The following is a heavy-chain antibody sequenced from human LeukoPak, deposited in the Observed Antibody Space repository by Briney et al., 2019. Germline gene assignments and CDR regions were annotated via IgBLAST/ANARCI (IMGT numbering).Heavy chain of an antibody. J-gene: IGHJ2*01. CDR3: AKGSTTVTPSARVPPFDL. Sequence: ASVKVSCKASGYTFINYYMHWVRQAPGQGLEWMGVINPSGGGTSYAPKFQGRVTVTRDASASTSYMELSGLRSDDSAVYYCAKGSTTVTPSARVPPFDLWGRGSLVTVSS. CDR1: GYTFINYY. CDR2: INPSGGGT. D-gene: IGHD4-17*01. V-gene: IGHV1-46*01.